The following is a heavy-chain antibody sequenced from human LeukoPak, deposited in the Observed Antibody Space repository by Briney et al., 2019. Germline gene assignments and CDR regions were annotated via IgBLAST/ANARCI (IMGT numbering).Heavy chain of an antibody. V-gene: IGHV4-59*01. CDR2: IYYSGST. J-gene: IGHJ3*02. CDR1: GGSISSYY. D-gene: IGHD3-22*01. Sequence: SETLSLTCTVSGGSISSYYWSWIRQPPGKGLEWIGYIYYSGSTSYNPSLKSRVTIPVDTSKNQFSLKLTSVTTADTAVYYCAGEDYFDSSGYASWRFDIWGQGTMVTVSS. CDR3: AGEDYFDSSGYASWRFDI.